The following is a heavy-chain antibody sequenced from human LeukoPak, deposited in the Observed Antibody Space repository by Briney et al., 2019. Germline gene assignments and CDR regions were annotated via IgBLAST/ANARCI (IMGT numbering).Heavy chain of an antibody. V-gene: IGHV4-4*02. CDR1: GGSISSSNW. Sequence: SGTLSLTCAVSGGSISSSNWWSWVRQPPGKGLEWIGEIYHSGSTNYNPSLKSRVTISVDKSKNQFSLKLSSVTAADTAVYYCARDPGYYDTSGYPAYFDYWGQGTLVTVSS. J-gene: IGHJ4*02. CDR3: ARDPGYYDTSGYPAYFDY. D-gene: IGHD3-22*01. CDR2: IYHSGST.